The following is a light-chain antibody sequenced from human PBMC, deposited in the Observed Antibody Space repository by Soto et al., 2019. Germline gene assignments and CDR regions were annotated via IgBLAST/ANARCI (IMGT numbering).Light chain of an antibody. J-gene: IGKJ4*01. Sequence: DIVLTQSPGTLSLSPGEGATLSCRASQNVYNLAWYQQKPGQAPRLVIHGASSRATGFPDRFRGSGSGTDFTLTIXRLEPEXFAXYYCQQYDTSPLSFGGGTKVEI. CDR2: GAS. CDR1: QNVYN. V-gene: IGKV3-20*01. CDR3: QQYDTSPLS.